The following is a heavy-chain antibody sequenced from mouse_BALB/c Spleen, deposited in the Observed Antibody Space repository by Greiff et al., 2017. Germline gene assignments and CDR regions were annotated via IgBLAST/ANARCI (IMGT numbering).Heavy chain of an antibody. J-gene: IGHJ3*01. CDR2: INPSTGYT. V-gene: IGHV1-4*01. CDR3: ASVLRAFAY. D-gene: IGHD1-1*01. Sequence: QVQLQQSGAELVRPGTSVKVSCKASGYAFTNYLIEWVKQRPGQGLEWIGYINPSTGYTEYNQKFKDKATLTADKSSSTAYMQLSSLTSEDSAVYYCASVLRAFAYWGQGTLVTVSA. CDR1: GYAFTNYL.